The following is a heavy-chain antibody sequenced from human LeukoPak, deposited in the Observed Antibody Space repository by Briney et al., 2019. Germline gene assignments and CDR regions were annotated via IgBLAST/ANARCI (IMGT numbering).Heavy chain of an antibody. V-gene: IGHV3-23*01. D-gene: IGHD3-10*01. CDR1: GFTFSSSA. CDR3: AKTFYFGSGSELPHH. CDR2: ISHSGSGT. Sequence: GGSLRLSCAASGFTFSSSAMAWVRHAPGKGLEWVSTISHSGSGTYYADSVKGRFTISRDNSENTVYLQMTSLRVEDTAEYYCAKTFYFGSGSELPHHWGQGTLVTVSS. J-gene: IGHJ1*01.